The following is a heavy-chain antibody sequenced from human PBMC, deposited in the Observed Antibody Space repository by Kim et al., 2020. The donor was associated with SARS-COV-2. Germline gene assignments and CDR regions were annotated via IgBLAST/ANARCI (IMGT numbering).Heavy chain of an antibody. CDR3: VKEAAFTTVVVDYYFDF. D-gene: IGHD2-15*01. J-gene: IGHJ4*02. V-gene: IGHV3-33*03. Sequence: VGGRFTNSRDNSKNTLYLQMNNLRAEDTALYYCVKEAAFTTVVVDYYFDFWGQGTLVTVSS.